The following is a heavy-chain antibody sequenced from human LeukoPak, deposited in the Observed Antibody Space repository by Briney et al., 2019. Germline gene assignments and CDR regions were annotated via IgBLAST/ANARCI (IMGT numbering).Heavy chain of an antibody. CDR2: INSDGSST. CDR1: AFTFSSYW. Sequence: GGSLRLSCAASAFTFSSYWMHWVRQAPGKRLVWVSRINSDGSSTSYADSVKGRFTISRDNAKNTLYLQMNSLRAEDTAVYYCARGRDDYGGGFPIGGFDYWGQGTLVTVSS. V-gene: IGHV3-74*01. CDR3: ARGRDDYGGGFPIGGFDY. D-gene: IGHD4-23*01. J-gene: IGHJ4*02.